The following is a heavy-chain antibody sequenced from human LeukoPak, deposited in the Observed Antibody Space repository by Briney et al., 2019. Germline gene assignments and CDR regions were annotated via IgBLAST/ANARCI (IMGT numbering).Heavy chain of an antibody. CDR1: GFTFSSYA. Sequence: PGGSLRLSCAASGFTFSSYAMSWVRPAPGKGLEWVSAISGSGGSTYYADSVKGRFTISRDNSKNTLYLQMNSLRAEDTAVYYCAKDPPWDADCTNGVCYTSRFDYWGQGTLVTVSS. V-gene: IGHV3-23*01. D-gene: IGHD2-8*01. J-gene: IGHJ4*02. CDR2: ISGSGGST. CDR3: AKDPPWDADCTNGVCYTSRFDY.